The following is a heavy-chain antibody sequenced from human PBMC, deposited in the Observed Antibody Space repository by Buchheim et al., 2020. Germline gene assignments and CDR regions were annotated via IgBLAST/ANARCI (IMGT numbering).Heavy chain of an antibody. CDR2: IYYSGST. V-gene: IGHV4-30-4*07. CDR3: ARGGRDNWGYRAVDY. Sequence: QVQLQESGPGLVKPSQTLSLTCAVSGGSISSGGYSWSWIRQPPGKGLEWIGYIYYSGSTYYNPSLKSRVTISVDTPNNQFSLKLSSVTAADTAVYYCARGGRDNWGYRAVDYWGQGTL. CDR1: GGSISSGGYS. J-gene: IGHJ4*02. D-gene: IGHD7-27*01.